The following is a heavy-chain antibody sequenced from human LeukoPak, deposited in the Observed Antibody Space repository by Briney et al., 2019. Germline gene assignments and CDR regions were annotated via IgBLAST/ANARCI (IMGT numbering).Heavy chain of an antibody. J-gene: IGHJ4*02. Sequence: GRPLRLSCAASGFTFSSYAMHWVRQAPGKGLEWVAVISYDGSNKYYADSVKGRFTISRDNSKNTLYLQMNSLRAEDTAVYYCAREFLGTPDYWGQGTLVTVSS. D-gene: IGHD2/OR15-2a*01. CDR2: ISYDGSNK. CDR3: AREFLGTPDY. CDR1: GFTFSSYA. V-gene: IGHV3-30*01.